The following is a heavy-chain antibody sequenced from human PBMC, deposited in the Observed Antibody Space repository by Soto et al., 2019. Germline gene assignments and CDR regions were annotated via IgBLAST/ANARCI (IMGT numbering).Heavy chain of an antibody. J-gene: IGHJ4*02. D-gene: IGHD5-12*01. CDR3: AKEWLPSYRFSDY. V-gene: IGHV3-23*01. Sequence: SGGSLRLSCAASGLTFSSYAMSWVRQAPGKGLEWVSAISGSGGSTYCADSVKGRFTISRDNSKNTLYLQMNSLRAEDTAVYYCAKEWLPSYRFSDYWGQGTLVTVSS. CDR1: GLTFSSYA. CDR2: ISGSGGST.